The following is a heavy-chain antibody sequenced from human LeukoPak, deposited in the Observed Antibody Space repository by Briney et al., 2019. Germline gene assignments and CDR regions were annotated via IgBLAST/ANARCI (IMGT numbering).Heavy chain of an antibody. CDR2: ISSSSSTI. Sequence: GGSLRLSCAASGFTFSDYYMSWIRQAPGKGLEWVSYISSSSSTIYYADSVKGRFTISRDNAKNSLYLQMNSLRAEDTAVYYCARDSFPGIAAAGTGPFDYWGQGTLVTVSS. J-gene: IGHJ4*02. V-gene: IGHV3-11*04. D-gene: IGHD6-13*01. CDR3: ARDSFPGIAAAGTGPFDY. CDR1: GFTFSDYY.